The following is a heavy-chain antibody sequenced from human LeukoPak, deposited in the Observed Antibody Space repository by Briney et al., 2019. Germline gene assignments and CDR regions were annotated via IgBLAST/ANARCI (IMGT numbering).Heavy chain of an antibody. CDR1: GFIFNNYW. Sequence: GGSLRLSCAASGFIFNNYWMSWVRQAPGKGLEWVANIKQDGSDKYYVDSAKGRFTISRDDAKNSLYLQMNSLRAEDSAMYYCARGSGSYGYWGQGTLVTVSS. D-gene: IGHD3-10*01. CDR3: ARGSGSYGY. CDR2: IKQDGSDK. V-gene: IGHV3-7*03. J-gene: IGHJ4*02.